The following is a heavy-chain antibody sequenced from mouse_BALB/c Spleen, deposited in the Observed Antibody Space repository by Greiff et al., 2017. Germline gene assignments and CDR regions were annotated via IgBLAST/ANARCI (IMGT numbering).Heavy chain of an antibody. V-gene: IGHV5-9*03. CDR3: ARYGYYAMDY. J-gene: IGHJ4*01. Sequence: EVKVVESGGGLVKPGGSLKLSCAASGFTFSSYTMSWVRQTPEKRLEWVATISSGGGNTYYPDSVKGRFTISRDNAKNNLYLQMSSLRSEDTALYYCARYGYYAMDYGGQGTTVTVSS. CDR1: GFTFSSYT. CDR2: ISSGGGNT.